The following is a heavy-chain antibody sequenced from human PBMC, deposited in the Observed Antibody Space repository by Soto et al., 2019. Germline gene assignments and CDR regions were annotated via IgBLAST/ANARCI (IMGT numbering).Heavy chain of an antibody. D-gene: IGHD3-3*01. J-gene: IGHJ6*02. Sequence: SETLSLTCTVSGGSISSGDYYWSWIRQPPGKGLEWIGYIYYSGSAYYNPSLKSRVTISVDTSKNQFSLKLSSVTAADTAVYYCARDPGFTIFGVVIGPSYYYYGMDVWGQGTTVTVSS. CDR3: ARDPGFTIFGVVIGPSYYYYGMDV. CDR1: GGSISSGDYY. V-gene: IGHV4-30-4*01. CDR2: IYYSGSA.